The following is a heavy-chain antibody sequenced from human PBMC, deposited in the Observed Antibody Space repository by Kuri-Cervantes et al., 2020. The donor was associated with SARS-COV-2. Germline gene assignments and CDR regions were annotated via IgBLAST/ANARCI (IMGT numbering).Heavy chain of an antibody. J-gene: IGHJ5*02. V-gene: IGHV4-61*09. CDR1: GGSISSGSYY. Sequence: LRLSCTVSGGSISSGSYYWSWIRQPAGKGLEWIGYIYTSGSTNYNPSLKSRVTISVDTSKNQFSLKLSSVTAADTAVYYCARQYWSGFVNWFDPWGQGTLVTVSS. CDR3: ARQYWSGFVNWFDP. D-gene: IGHD3-3*01. CDR2: IYTSGST.